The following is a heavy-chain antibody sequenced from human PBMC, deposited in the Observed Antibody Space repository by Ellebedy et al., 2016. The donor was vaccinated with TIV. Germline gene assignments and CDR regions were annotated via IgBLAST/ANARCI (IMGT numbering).Heavy chain of an antibody. CDR3: ARQSQKMATIPGDLGY. CDR1: GFTFSSYS. CDR2: ISSSSSYI. Sequence: PGGSLRLSCAASGFTFSSYSMNWVRQAPGKGLEWVSSISSSSSYIYYADSVKGRFTISRDNAKNSLYLQMKSLRAEDTAVYYSARQSQKMATIPGDLGYWGQGTLVTVSS. D-gene: IGHD5-24*01. V-gene: IGHV3-21*01. J-gene: IGHJ4*02.